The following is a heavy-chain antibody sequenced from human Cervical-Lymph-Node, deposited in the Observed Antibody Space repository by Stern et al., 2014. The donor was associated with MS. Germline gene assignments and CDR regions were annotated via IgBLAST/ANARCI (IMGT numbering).Heavy chain of an antibody. CDR3: ARQRYLDY. Sequence: EVQLVESGPEVKRPGESLKISCQASGYTFTSYWIGWVRQMPGKGLEWIAIIFPGGSEIRSSPSFKGQVPISADKSSSTAYLQWNNLKASDTAIDYFARQRYLDYWGQGTLVTVSS. CDR2: IFPGGSEI. CDR1: GYTFTSYW. V-gene: IGHV5-51*01. J-gene: IGHJ4*02.